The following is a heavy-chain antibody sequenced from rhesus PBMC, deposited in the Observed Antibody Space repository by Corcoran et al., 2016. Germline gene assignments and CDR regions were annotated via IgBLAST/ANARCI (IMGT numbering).Heavy chain of an antibody. V-gene: IGHV3-37*01. CDR2: ISQPSGSNT. J-gene: IGHJ4*01. D-gene: IGHD6-25*01. CDR1: GFTFSDYG. Sequence: EVQLVESGGGLVQRGGSLSLACVASGFTFSDYGMAWVRQAPGKGLEWVSSISQPSGSNTYYLDPVKGRFTISRDNAKNTLYLQMNSLRAEDTAVYYCARRQGSWAFDYWGQGVLVTVSS. CDR3: ARRQGSWAFDY.